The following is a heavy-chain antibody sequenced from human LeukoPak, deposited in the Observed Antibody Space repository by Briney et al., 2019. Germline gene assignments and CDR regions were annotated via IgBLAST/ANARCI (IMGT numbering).Heavy chain of an antibody. CDR3: ARDPSSMVRGVIIYYFDH. CDR2: INPNSGGT. CDR1: GYTFTGHY. D-gene: IGHD3-10*01. J-gene: IGHJ4*02. V-gene: IGHV1-2*02. Sequence: ASVKVSCKASGYTFTGHYLHWVRQAPGQGLGWMGWINPNSGGTNSAQKFQGRVTMTWDTSVNTAYLEVNSPRSDDTAVYYCARDPSSMVRGVIIYYFDHWGQGTLVTVSS.